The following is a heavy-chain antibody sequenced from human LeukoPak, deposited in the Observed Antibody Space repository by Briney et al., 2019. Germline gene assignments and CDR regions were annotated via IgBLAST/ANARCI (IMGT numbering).Heavy chain of an antibody. CDR1: GGSFSGYY. Sequence: SETLSLTCAVYGGSFSGYYWSWIRQPPGKGLEWIGEINHSGSTNYNPSLKSRVTISVDTSKSQFSLKLSSVTAADTAVYYCARLVVPAAIRYYYYGMDVWGQGTTVTVSS. J-gene: IGHJ6*02. CDR3: ARLVVPAAIRYYYYGMDV. V-gene: IGHV4-34*01. CDR2: INHSGST. D-gene: IGHD2-2*02.